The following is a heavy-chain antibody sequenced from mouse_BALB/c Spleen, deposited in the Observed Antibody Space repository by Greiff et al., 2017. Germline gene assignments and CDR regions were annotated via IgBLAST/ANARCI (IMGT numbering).Heavy chain of an antibody. V-gene: IGHV5-4*02. CDR1: GFTFSDYY. Sequence: EVMLVESGGGLVKPGGSLKLSCAASGFTFSDYYMYWVRQTPEKRLEWVATISDGGSYTYYPDSVKGRFTISRDNAKNNLYLQMSSLKSEDTAMYYCARGNYGSSYAMDYWGQGTSVTVSS. J-gene: IGHJ4*01. CDR2: ISDGGSYT. D-gene: IGHD1-1*01. CDR3: ARGNYGSSYAMDY.